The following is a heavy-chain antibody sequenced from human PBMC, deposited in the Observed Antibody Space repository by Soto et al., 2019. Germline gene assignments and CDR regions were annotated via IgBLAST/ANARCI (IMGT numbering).Heavy chain of an antibody. D-gene: IGHD6-19*01. CDR1: GFSLSSTRMA. V-gene: IGHV2-5*02. CDR2: IYWDDDK. Sequence: QITLKESGPTLVKPTQTLTLTCTFSGFSLSSTRMAVGWIRQPPGKALEWLALIYWDDDKRYSPFLKSRLTISKDTSINQVVLTMSNMDPVDTARYYCAHIVVAGLGYYFDYWGQGTLVTVSS. J-gene: IGHJ4*02. CDR3: AHIVVAGLGYYFDY.